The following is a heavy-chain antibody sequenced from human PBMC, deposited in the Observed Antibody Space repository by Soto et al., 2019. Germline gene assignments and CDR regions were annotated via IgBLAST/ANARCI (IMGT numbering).Heavy chain of an antibody. D-gene: IGHD2-21*02. CDR2: IKPDGSET. V-gene: IGHV3-7*03. CDR1: GLTFSGHW. J-gene: IGHJ4*02. Sequence: GGSLILSCAASGLTFSGHWMAWVRQTPGEGLQWVAAIKPDGSETFYVDSVKGRFTISRDNARNSLFLQMDSLRAEDTAVYYCTSRPSGMTYHAVFDFWGKGTLVTVAS. CDR3: TSRPSGMTYHAVFDF.